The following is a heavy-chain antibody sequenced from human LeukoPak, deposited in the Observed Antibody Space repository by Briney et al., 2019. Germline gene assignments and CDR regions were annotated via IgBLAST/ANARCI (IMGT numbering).Heavy chain of an antibody. CDR1: GFFFGGHA. CDR2: ITKDSDRI. V-gene: IGHV3-48*01. D-gene: IGHD3-10*01. CDR3: ARYHLGSYLKDPFDY. Sequence: GGSLRLSCEASGFFFGGHAMNWLRQAPGKGLEWISFITKDSDRIHYAESVEGRFTVSRDNAKNSLYLQMSSLRVEDTAIYYCARYHLGSYLKDPFDYWGQGSVVTVSS. J-gene: IGHJ4*02.